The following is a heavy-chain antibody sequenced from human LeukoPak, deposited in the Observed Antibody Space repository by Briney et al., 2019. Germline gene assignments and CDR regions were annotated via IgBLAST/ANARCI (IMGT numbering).Heavy chain of an antibody. CDR3: AMGPDTALVKNYYMDV. CDR2: INWNGGST. D-gene: IGHD5-18*01. J-gene: IGHJ6*03. Sequence: PGGSLRLSCAASGFTFDDYGMSWVRQAPGKGLEWVSGINWNGGSTVYADSVKGRFTTSRDNSRNTVDLHMNNLRVEDTAKYYCAMGPDTALVKNYYMDVWGTGTTVTISS. CDR1: GFTFDDYG. V-gene: IGHV3-20*04.